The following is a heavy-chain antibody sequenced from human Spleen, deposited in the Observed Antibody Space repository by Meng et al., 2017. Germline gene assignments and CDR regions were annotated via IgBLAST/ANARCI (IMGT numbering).Heavy chain of an antibody. J-gene: IGHJ4*02. CDR2: FSGVSGRT. V-gene: IGHV3-23*01. CDR3: AKDCVSGTYLFDY. CDR1: GFTFRSCV. D-gene: IGHD3-16*02. Sequence: GGSLRLSCAASGFTFRSCVMSWVRQAPGKGLEWVSTFSGVSGRTYYADSVKGRFTISRDDSKNTLYLQMNSLSAEDTAVYYCAKDCVSGTYLFDYWGQGTLVTVSS.